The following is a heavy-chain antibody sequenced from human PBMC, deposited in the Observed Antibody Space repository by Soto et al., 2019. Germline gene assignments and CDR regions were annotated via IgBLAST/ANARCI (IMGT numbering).Heavy chain of an antibody. CDR2: IKSDGSNI. D-gene: IGHD3-10*01. J-gene: IGHJ4*02. CDR3: ARGGFSGSGSFIQGDY. Sequence: EVQLVESGGGLVQPGGSLRLSCAASGFTFSSYWMHWVRQAPGKGLVWVSRIKSDGSNINYADSVKGRFTISRDNAKNTLYPQMNSLRAEDTAIYHCARGGFSGSGSFIQGDYWGQGTLVTVSS. V-gene: IGHV3-74*01. CDR1: GFTFSSYW.